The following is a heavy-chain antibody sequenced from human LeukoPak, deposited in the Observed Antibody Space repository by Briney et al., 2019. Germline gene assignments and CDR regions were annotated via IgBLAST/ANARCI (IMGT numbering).Heavy chain of an antibody. CDR3: AKSYGSGNYFDL. CDR2: ISYSGST. V-gene: IGHV4-59*01. Sequence: SETLSLTCTVSGGPISSYYWNWIRQPPGKGLEWHGYISYSGSTEDNPSLKSRVTISVDRSKNQFSLKLNSVTAADTAVYYCAKSYGSGNYFDLWGQGTLVTVSS. CDR1: GGPISSYY. J-gene: IGHJ4*02. D-gene: IGHD3-10*01.